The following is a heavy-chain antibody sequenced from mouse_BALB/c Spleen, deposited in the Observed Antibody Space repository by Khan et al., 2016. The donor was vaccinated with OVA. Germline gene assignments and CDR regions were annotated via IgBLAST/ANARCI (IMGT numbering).Heavy chain of an antibody. Sequence: VQLKESGPELMKPGASGKISCKASGYSFTTYYIHWVKQSHGKSLEWIGYIDPFSGDTTYNQKFKGMATLSVDKSSSTAYLHLSNLTSEDPAVYYCTRHVYVAWFAYWGQGTLVTVSA. J-gene: IGHJ3*01. CDR3: TRHVYVAWFAY. CDR2: IDPFSGDT. D-gene: IGHD2-2*01. CDR1: GYSFTTYY. V-gene: IGHV1S135*01.